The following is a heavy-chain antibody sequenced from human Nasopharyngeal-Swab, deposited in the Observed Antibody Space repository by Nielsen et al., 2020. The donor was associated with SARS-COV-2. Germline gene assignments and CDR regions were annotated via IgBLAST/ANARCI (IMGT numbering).Heavy chain of an antibody. CDR2: INHNGST. D-gene: IGHD1-26*01. Sequence: SETLSLTCQVSGEPFSGHFWSWIRQAPPKGLEWIGEINHNGSTNYSPSLKSRVSMSVDTIRTRPSMKLTSGSAADTAVYYCARGVSNPIYSGSYYDAWGQGTPVTVSS. V-gene: IGHV4-34*01. J-gene: IGHJ5*02. CDR1: GEPFSGHF. CDR3: ARGVSNPIYSGSYYDA.